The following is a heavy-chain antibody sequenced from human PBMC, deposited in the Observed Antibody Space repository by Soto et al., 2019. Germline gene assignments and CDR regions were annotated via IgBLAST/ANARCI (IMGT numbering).Heavy chain of an antibody. V-gene: IGHV3-33*01. J-gene: IGHJ6*02. CDR2: IWYDGSNK. Sequence: GGSLRLSCAASGFTFSSYGMHWVRQAPGKGLEWVAVIWYDGSNKYYADSVKGRFTISRDNSKNTLYLQMNSLRAEDTAVYYCARDRQKKTPFTILGVKYGGMDVWGQGTTVTVSS. CDR3: ARDRQKKTPFTILGVKYGGMDV. CDR1: GFTFSSYG. D-gene: IGHD3-3*01.